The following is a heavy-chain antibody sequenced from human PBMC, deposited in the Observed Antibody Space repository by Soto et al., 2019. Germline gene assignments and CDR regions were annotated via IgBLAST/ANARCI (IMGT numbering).Heavy chain of an antibody. CDR1: GFTFSSYA. V-gene: IGHV3-23*01. Sequence: PGGSLRLSCAASGFTFSSYAMSWVRQAPGKGLEWVSAISGSGGSTYYADSVKGRFTISRDNSKNTLYLQMNSLRAEDTAVYYCAKSYYYDSSGYSPKLYYYYGMDVWGQGTTVTVSS. J-gene: IGHJ6*02. CDR2: ISGSGGST. CDR3: AKSYYYDSSGYSPKLYYYYGMDV. D-gene: IGHD3-22*01.